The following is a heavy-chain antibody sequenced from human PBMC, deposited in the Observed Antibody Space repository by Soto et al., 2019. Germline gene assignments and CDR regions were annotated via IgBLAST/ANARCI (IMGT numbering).Heavy chain of an antibody. J-gene: IGHJ4*02. CDR2: IFSNDEK. Sequence: QVTLKESGPVLVKPTETLTLTCTVSGFSLSNARMGVSWIRQPPGKALEWLAHIFSNDEKSYSTSLNSRLTISKDTSKSQVVLTMTNMDPVDTAPYYCARIIIDGWGYYFDYWGQGTLVTVSS. CDR1: GFSLSNARMG. V-gene: IGHV2-26*01. D-gene: IGHD3-16*01. CDR3: ARIIIDGWGYYFDY.